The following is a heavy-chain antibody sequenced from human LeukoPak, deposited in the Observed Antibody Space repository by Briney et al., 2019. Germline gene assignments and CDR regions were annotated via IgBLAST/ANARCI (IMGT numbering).Heavy chain of an antibody. CDR3: ARDPGSGYDPHTDY. D-gene: IGHD5-12*01. CDR1: GFTFSSYS. V-gene: IGHV3-21*01. Sequence: GGSLRLSCAASGFTFSSYSMNWVRQAPGKGLEWVSSISSSSSYIYYADSVKGRFTISRDNAKNSLYLQMNSLRAEDTAVYYCARDPGSGYDPHTDYWGQGALVTVSS. J-gene: IGHJ4*02. CDR2: ISSSSSYI.